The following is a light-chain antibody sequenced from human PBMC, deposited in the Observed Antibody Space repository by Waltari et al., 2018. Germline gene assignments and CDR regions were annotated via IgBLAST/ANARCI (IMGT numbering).Light chain of an antibody. J-gene: IGKJ4*01. CDR3: QQHDTLPVT. Sequence: EIVLTQSPGTLSLSPGESATLSCRPSQSVDKMYLAWYQQKPGQAPRLLFYSASRRATGIPDRFSGSGSGTDFTLTISRLEPEDFVVYYCQQHDTLPVTFGGGTKVEIK. CDR2: SAS. CDR1: QSVDKMY. V-gene: IGKV3-20*01.